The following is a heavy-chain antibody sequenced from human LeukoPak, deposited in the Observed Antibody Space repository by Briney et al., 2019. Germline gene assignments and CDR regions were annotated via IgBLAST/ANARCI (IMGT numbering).Heavy chain of an antibody. CDR1: GFTLRSFW. J-gene: IGHJ4*02. Sequence: GGSLRLSCAASGFTLRSFWMSWVRQAAGRGLEWVANIHPEGNEKYHVESVKGRFTISRDNPKSSLFLQMNGLRVEDTAVYYCARGDAFSGDHWGQGTLVTVSS. V-gene: IGHV3-7*04. CDR2: IHPEGNEK. CDR3: ARGDAFSGDH.